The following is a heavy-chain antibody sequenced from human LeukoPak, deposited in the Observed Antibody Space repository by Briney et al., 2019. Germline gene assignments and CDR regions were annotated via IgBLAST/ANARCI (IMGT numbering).Heavy chain of an antibody. V-gene: IGHV4-30-4*02. Sequence: PSETLSLTCTVSGGSISSGDYYWSWIRQPPGKGLEWIGYIYYSGSTYYNPSLKSRVTISVDTSKNQFSLKLSSVTAADTAVYYCAREASWYWFDPWGQGTLVTVSS. J-gene: IGHJ5*02. CDR2: IYYSGST. CDR3: AREASWYWFDP. CDR1: GGSISSGDYY. D-gene: IGHD6-13*01.